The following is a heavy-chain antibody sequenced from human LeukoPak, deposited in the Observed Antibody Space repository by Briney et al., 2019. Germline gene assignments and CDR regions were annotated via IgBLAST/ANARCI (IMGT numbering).Heavy chain of an antibody. CDR2: ITGSGGRR. Sequence: PGGSLRLSCAASGFTFNNYDMSWVRQAPGKGLEWVSLITGSGGRRKYADSVKGRFTISRDSSRNTLHLQMDSLRAEDTAVYYCARPSLYSSSWYGYWGQGTLVTVSS. D-gene: IGHD6-13*01. J-gene: IGHJ4*02. CDR1: GFTFNNYD. CDR3: ARPSLYSSSWYGY. V-gene: IGHV3-23*01.